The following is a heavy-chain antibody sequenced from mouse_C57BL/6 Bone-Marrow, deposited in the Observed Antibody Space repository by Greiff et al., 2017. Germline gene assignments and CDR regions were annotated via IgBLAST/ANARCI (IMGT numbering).Heavy chain of an antibody. CDR3: ARDYYGSLWYFDV. V-gene: IGHV1-55*01. Sequence: QVQLQQSGAELVKPGASVKMSCKASGYTFTSYWITWVKQRPGQGLEWIGDIYPGSGSTNYNEKFKSKATLTVDTSSSTAYMQLSSLTSEDSAVYYCARDYYGSLWYFDVWGTGNTVTVSS. D-gene: IGHD1-1*01. CDR1: GYTFTSYW. CDR2: IYPGSGST. J-gene: IGHJ1*03.